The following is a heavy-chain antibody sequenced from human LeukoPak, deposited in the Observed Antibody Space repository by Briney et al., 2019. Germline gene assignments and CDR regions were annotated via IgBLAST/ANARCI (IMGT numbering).Heavy chain of an antibody. CDR1: GYTFSGYY. CDR2: INPNSGGT. CDR3: RTDRYGDYGDYIDY. D-gene: IGHD4-17*01. J-gene: IGHJ4*02. V-gene: IGHV1-2*02. Sequence: ASVKVSCKASGYTFSGYYMHWVRQAPGQGLEWMGWINPNSGGTNYAQKFQGRVTMTRDTSISTAYMELSRLRSDDTAVYYCRTDRYGDYGDYIDYWGQGTLVTVSS.